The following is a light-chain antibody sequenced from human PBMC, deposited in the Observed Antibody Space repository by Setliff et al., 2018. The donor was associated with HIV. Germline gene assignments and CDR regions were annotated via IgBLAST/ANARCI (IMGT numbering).Light chain of an antibody. J-gene: IGLJ1*01. CDR2: DVS. V-gene: IGLV2-14*03. Sequence: QSALTQPASVSGSPGQSITISCTGTSSDVGYYNYVAWFQQHPGKAPKLMIYDVSKWPSGASNRFSGSKSGNTASLTISGLQAEDEADYYCGSFTTSSTFVFGTGTKVTVL. CDR1: SSDVGYYNY. CDR3: GSFTTSSTFV.